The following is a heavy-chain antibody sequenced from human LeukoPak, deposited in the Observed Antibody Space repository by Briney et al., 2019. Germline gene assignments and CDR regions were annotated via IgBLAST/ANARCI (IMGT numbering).Heavy chain of an antibody. Sequence: GSSVKVSCKASGGTFSSYAISWVRQAPGQGLEWMGGIIPIFGAANYAQKFQGRVTITADESTSTAYMELSSLRSEDTAVYYCARSIVVVTAIRAFDIWGQGTMVTVSS. V-gene: IGHV1-69*01. CDR3: ARSIVVVTAIRAFDI. J-gene: IGHJ3*02. D-gene: IGHD2-21*02. CDR2: IIPIFGAA. CDR1: GGTFSSYA.